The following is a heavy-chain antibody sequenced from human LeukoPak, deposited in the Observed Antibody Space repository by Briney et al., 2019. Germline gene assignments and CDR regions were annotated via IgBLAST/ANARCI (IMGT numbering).Heavy chain of an antibody. V-gene: IGHV3-23*01. CDR1: GFTLSSYG. CDR2: FSGGCVIT. D-gene: IGHD1-26*01. Sequence: GGSLRLSCTDSGFTLSSYGRSWVRQAQGKGVEWGSNFSGGCVITYDADSVQGRFTISSDNSQATLYLQMNSLRAEDTAIYYCAKFREVGANRRLDFWGQGTTVTVSS. J-gene: IGHJ6*01. CDR3: AKFREVGANRRLDF.